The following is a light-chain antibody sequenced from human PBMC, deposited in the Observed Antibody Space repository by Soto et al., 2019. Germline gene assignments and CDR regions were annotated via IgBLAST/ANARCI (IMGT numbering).Light chain of an antibody. CDR3: SSYAGSNLWV. CDR1: SSDVGNYKY. V-gene: IGLV2-8*01. CDR2: DVS. J-gene: IGLJ3*02. Sequence: QSALTQSPSASGSPGQSVTISCTGTSSDVGNYKYVSWYQQHPGKAPKLMIYDVSNRPSGVPDRFSGSKSGNTSSLTVSGLHVEDDADYYCSSYAGSNLWVFGGGTKLTVL.